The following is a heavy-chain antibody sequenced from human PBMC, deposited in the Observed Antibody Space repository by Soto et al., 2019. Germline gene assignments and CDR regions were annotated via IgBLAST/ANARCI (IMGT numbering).Heavy chain of an antibody. CDR1: GFSLSTSGVG. CDR3: AHSPLRYIYGYGFDY. D-gene: IGHD5-18*01. Sequence: QITLKESGPTLVKPTQTLTLTCAFSGFSLSTSGVGVVWIRQPPGKALEWLGFMYWDDGKRYNPSLKSRLTITKDTSKNQVVLTMTTMDPVDTATYYCAHSPLRYIYGYGFDYWGQGTLVTVSS. V-gene: IGHV2-5*02. CDR2: MYWDDGK. J-gene: IGHJ4*02.